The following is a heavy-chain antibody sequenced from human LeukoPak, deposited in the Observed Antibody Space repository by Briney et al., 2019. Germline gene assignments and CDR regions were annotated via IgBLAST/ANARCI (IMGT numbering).Heavy chain of an antibody. Sequence: ASVKVSFTASGYTFTSYVMHWVRQAPGQRLEWMGWINTGNGNTKYSQKFQGRVTFTRATSASTAYMELSSLRSEDTAVYYCARVGYSGYDSRPVFNYWGQGTLVTVSS. CDR3: ARVGYSGYDSRPVFNY. J-gene: IGHJ4*02. CDR1: GYTFTSYV. D-gene: IGHD5-12*01. CDR2: INTGNGNT. V-gene: IGHV1-3*04.